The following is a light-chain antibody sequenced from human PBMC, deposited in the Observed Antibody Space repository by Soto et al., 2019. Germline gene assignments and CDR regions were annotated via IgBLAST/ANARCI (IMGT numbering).Light chain of an antibody. CDR1: QDITNY. V-gene: IGKV1-33*01. CDR2: DAA. Sequence: DIPMTQSPSSLSASVGDAVTITCQASQDITNYINWYQQKPGKSPKLLIFDAANLEAGVPSRISGSGSGTHVTFAIGSLRPEDIATYYCQQYESLPLTFGGGTKVEI. J-gene: IGKJ4*01. CDR3: QQYESLPLT.